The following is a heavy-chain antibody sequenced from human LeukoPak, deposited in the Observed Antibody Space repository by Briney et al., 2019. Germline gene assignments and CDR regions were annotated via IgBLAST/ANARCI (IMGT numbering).Heavy chain of an antibody. CDR3: ARARGYYESSGYYYYYYMDV. J-gene: IGHJ6*03. CDR2: IRYDGSNK. CDR1: GFTFSSYG. V-gene: IGHV3-30*02. Sequence: GSLRLSCAASGFTFSSYGMHWVRQAPGKGLEWVAFIRYDGSNKYYADSVKGRFTISRDNSKNTLYLQMNSLRAEDTAVYYCARARGYYESSGYYYYYYMDVWGKGTTVTISS. D-gene: IGHD3-22*01.